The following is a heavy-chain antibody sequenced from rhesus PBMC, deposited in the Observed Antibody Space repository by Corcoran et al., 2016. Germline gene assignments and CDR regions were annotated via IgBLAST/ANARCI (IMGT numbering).Heavy chain of an antibody. CDR1: GLTFRSDG. CDR3: AKADS. V-gene: IGHV3S42*01. Sequence: EVQLVESGGGLAKPGGSMRVSCGAAGLTFRSDGMNWVGQTAGKGLGWISAINGCGGTTYYADSVKARFTISRDNSKNTLSLQMNSLRAEDTAVYYCAKADSWGQGVVVTVSS. J-gene: IGHJ6*01. CDR2: INGCGGTT.